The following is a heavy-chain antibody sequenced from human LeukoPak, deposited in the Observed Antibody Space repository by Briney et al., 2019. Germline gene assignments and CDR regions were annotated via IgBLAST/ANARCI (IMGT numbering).Heavy chain of an antibody. CDR2: IYPGDSDT. CDR1: GYSFTSYW. D-gene: IGHD2-2*01. CDR3: ATPYPREYCSSTTCYFNY. J-gene: IGHJ4*02. Sequence: GGSLKISCKGSGYSFTSYWIGWVRQMPGKGLERMGIIYPGDSDTRYSPSFQGQVTISADKSISTTYLQWSSLKASDTAMYYCATPYPREYCSSTTCYFNYWGQGTLVTVSS. V-gene: IGHV5-51*01.